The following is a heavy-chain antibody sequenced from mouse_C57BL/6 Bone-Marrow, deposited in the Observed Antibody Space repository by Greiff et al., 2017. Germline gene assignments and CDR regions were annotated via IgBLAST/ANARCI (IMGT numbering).Heavy chain of an antibody. Sequence: VQLQQSGAELVRPGASVKLSCTASGFNIKDDYMHWVKQRPEQGLAWIGVIDPENGDTEYASKFQGKATITADTSSNTADLQLSSLTSEDTAVYYCTPLYYGSSYFYWYFDVWGTGTTVTVSS. V-gene: IGHV14-4*01. CDR1: GFNIKDDY. CDR3: TPLYYGSSYFYWYFDV. J-gene: IGHJ1*03. CDR2: IDPENGDT. D-gene: IGHD1-1*01.